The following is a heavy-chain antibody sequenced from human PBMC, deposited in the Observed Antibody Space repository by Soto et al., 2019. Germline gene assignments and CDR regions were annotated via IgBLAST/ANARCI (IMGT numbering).Heavy chain of an antibody. CDR1: GGSISSGGYY. Sequence: QVQLQESGPGLVKPSQTLSLTCTVSGGSISSGGYYWSWIRQHAGKGLEWIGYIHSTGTTYYNPSLKSRVTMSVDTSKNQFSLRLSSLTAADTAVYYCARVYGSGSGDGMDVWGQGTTVTVSS. V-gene: IGHV4-31*03. D-gene: IGHD3-10*01. J-gene: IGHJ6*02. CDR2: IHSTGTT. CDR3: ARVYGSGSGDGMDV.